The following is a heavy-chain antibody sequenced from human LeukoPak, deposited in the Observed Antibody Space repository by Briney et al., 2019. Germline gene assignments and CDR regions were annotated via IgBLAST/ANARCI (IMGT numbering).Heavy chain of an antibody. D-gene: IGHD2/OR15-2a*01. J-gene: IGHJ5*02. V-gene: IGHV4-4*02. CDR3: ARDSPNIYNWFDP. CDR1: GDSINSLDL. CDR2: LYLSGTT. Sequence: SGTLSLTCTVSGDSINSLDLWSWVRQPPGKGLEWIGELYLSGTTHSNPFVKSRVTISIDKSKNQFFLNLSSVTAADTAVYYCARDSPNIYNWFDPWGQGTLVTVSS.